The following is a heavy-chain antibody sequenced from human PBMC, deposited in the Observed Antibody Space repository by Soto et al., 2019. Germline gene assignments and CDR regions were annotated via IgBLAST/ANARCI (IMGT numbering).Heavy chain of an antibody. D-gene: IGHD5-18*01. Sequence: PGGSLRLSGAASGFAFRSYNMNWVRQPPGKGLEWVASISSRSSSIHYAYSVKCRFTISRDIAKNSLYLQMDSLRAEDSAVYYSASATMVTATFDFWGQGTLVTVS. CDR3: ASATMVTATFDF. V-gene: IGHV3-21*01. J-gene: IGHJ4*02. CDR2: ISSRSSSI. CDR1: GFAFRSYN.